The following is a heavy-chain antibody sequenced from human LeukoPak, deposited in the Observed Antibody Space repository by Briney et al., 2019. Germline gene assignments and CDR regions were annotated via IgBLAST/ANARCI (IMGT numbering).Heavy chain of an antibody. Sequence: SETLSLTCAVSGGSISSGGYSWSWIRQPPGKGLEWIGYIYHSGSTYYNPSLKSRVTISVDRSKNQFSLKLSSVTAADTAVYYCARARSELVAPDYWGQGTLVTVSS. D-gene: IGHD1-7*01. J-gene: IGHJ4*02. CDR3: ARARSELVAPDY. CDR2: IYHSGST. V-gene: IGHV4-30-2*01. CDR1: GGSISSGGYS.